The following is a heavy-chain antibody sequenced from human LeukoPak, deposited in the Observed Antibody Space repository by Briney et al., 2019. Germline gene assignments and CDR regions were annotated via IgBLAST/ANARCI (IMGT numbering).Heavy chain of an antibody. CDR2: INHSGST. Sequence: PSETLSLTCAVYGGSFSGYYWSWIRQPPGKGLEWIGEINHSGSTNYNPSLKSRVTISVGTSKNQFSLKLSSVTAADTAVYYCARGSRRAYSSSWYYYWGQGTLVTVSS. CDR1: GGSFSGYY. D-gene: IGHD6-13*01. J-gene: IGHJ4*02. CDR3: ARGSRRAYSSSWYYY. V-gene: IGHV4-34*01.